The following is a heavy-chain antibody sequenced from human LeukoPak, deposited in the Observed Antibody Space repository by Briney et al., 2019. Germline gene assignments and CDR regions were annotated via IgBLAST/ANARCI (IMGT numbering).Heavy chain of an antibody. CDR3: ARHVIVPGWGQREDY. Sequence: PSETLSLTCTVSGGSISSSTYSWGWIRQPPGKGLEWIGSIYYSGSTSYNPSLKSRVTISVDTSKNQFSLRLSSVTAADTAVYYRARHVIVPGWGQREDYGGQEPLVPVSS. CDR1: GGSISSSTYS. J-gene: IGHJ4*02. CDR2: IYYSGST. D-gene: IGHD2/OR15-2a*01. V-gene: IGHV4-39*01.